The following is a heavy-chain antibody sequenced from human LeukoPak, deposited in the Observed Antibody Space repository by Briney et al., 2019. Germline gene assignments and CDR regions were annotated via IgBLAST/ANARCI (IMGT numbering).Heavy chain of an antibody. V-gene: IGHV4-39*07. J-gene: IGHJ4*02. D-gene: IGHD3-22*01. CDR3: VRDGDYYDSGGYGNS. Sequence: SETLSLTCTVSGGSIDSSDYYWGWVRQPPGKGLEWIGCFYNSGSTYFNPSLKSRVTIFADTSKNQFSLKLSAVTAADTAMYYCVRDGDYYDSGGYGNSWGQGTLVTVSS. CDR2: FYNSGST. CDR1: GGSIDSSDYY.